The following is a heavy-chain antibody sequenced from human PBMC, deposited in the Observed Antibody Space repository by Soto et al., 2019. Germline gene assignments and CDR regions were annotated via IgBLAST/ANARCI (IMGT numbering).Heavy chain of an antibody. CDR2: IIPLFGTA. Sequence: QVQLVQSGAEVKKPGSSVKISCRASGGTFSSNTINWVRQAAGLGLEWMGGIIPLFGTANYAEKFQGRIPLAADRAPKAQYMELKSLRSDDMSVYYCVRRAAFDSGCYAFDSWGQGTLVTVSS. D-gene: IGHD2-2*01. CDR3: VRRAAFDSGCYAFDS. V-gene: IGHV1-69*06. J-gene: IGHJ4*02. CDR1: GGTFSSNT.